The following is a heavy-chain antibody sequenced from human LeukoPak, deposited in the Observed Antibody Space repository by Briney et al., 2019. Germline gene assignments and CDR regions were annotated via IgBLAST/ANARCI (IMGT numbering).Heavy chain of an antibody. CDR3: AKVKIVGADYYYYGMDV. CDR1: GFTFSNFA. Sequence: PGGSLRLSCAASGFTFSNFAMSWVRQAPGRGLEWVSGISGSGGSTYYADSVKGRFTISRDDSENTLNLQMNSLRAKDTAVYHCAKVKIVGADYYYYGMDVWGQGTTVTVSS. D-gene: IGHD1-26*01. J-gene: IGHJ6*02. V-gene: IGHV3-23*01. CDR2: ISGSGGST.